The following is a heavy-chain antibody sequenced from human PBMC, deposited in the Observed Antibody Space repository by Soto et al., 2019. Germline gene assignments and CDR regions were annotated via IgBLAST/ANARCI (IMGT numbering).Heavy chain of an antibody. Sequence: QVQLVQSGADVKKPGSSVKVSCKASGGTFSSYAISCVRQAPVQGLEWMGGIIPIFGTANYAQKVQCRVTSTADESMRTAYMEISSLRSEDKAVYYCANTGFGERNGMDVWGHGTTVTVSS. CDR2: IIPIFGTA. D-gene: IGHD3-10*01. CDR1: GGTFSSYA. J-gene: IGHJ6*02. V-gene: IGHV1-69*01. CDR3: ANTGFGERNGMDV.